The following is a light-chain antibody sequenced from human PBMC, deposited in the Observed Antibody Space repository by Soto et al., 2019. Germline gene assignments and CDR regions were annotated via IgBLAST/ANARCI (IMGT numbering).Light chain of an antibody. CDR3: QQNYGTPGT. CDR1: QSISRY. Sequence: DIQLTQSPSSLSASVGDRITITCRSSQSISRYLNWYQQRPGTAPKVLIFGANSLQSGVPSRFSGSGSGTEFTLTISSLQPEDFATDYCQQNYGTPGTFGQGTKVDVK. V-gene: IGKV1-39*01. CDR2: GAN. J-gene: IGKJ1*01.